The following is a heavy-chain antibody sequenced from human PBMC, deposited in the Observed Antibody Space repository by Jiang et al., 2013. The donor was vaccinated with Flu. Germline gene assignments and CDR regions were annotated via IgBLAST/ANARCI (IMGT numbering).Heavy chain of an antibody. J-gene: IGHJ4*02. CDR2: INPSGGST. CDR1: GYTFTSYY. CDR3: ATLDSYSTMVRPFDY. Sequence: GAEVKKPGASVKVSCKASGYTFTSYYMHWVRQAPGQGLEWMGIINPSGGSTSYAQKFQGRVTMTRDTSTSTVYMELSSLRSEDTAVYYCATLDSYSTMVRPFDYWGQGTLVTVSS. D-gene: IGHD3-10*01. V-gene: IGHV1-46*01.